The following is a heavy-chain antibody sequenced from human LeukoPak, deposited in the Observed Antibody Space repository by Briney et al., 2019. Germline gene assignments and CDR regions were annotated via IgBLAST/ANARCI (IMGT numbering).Heavy chain of an antibody. V-gene: IGHV4-59*08. CDR2: IYYSGST. CDR1: GGSISSHY. D-gene: IGHD3-16*01. J-gene: IGHJ4*02. CDR3: ARLGDLRDLDY. Sequence: PSETLSLTCTVSGGSISSHYWNWVRQPPGKGLEWIGYIYYSGSTNYNPSLKSRVTISVDTSKNQFSLKLSSVTAADTAVYYCARLGDLRDLDYGGQGTLVTVSS.